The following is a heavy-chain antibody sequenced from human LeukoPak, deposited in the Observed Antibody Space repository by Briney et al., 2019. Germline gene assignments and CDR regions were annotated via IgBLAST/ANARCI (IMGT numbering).Heavy chain of an antibody. CDR3: ARVPNYYGSGSYDY. D-gene: IGHD3-10*01. Sequence: GGSLRLSCAASGFTFSSYWMHWVRHAPGKGLVWVSRINSDGSSTSYADSVKGRFTISRDNAKNTLYLQMNSLRAEDTAVYYCARVPNYYGSGSYDYWGQGTLVTVSS. V-gene: IGHV3-74*01. CDR2: INSDGSST. CDR1: GFTFSSYW. J-gene: IGHJ4*02.